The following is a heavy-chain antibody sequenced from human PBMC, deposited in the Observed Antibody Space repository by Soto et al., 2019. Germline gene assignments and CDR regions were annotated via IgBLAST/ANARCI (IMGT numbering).Heavy chain of an antibody. CDR3: AISRYCTGGDCTTQSLYYFDY. CDR2: INPNTGGT. CDR1: GYTFTGRH. V-gene: IGHV1-2*02. Sequence: ASVKVSCKASGYTFTGRHIHWVRQAPGQGLEWVGWINPNTGGTNYAQKFQGRVTMTRDTSISTAYMELSRLRSDDTAVYYCAISRYCTGGDCTTQSLYYFDYWGQGTVVTVSS. J-gene: IGHJ4*02. D-gene: IGHD2-8*02.